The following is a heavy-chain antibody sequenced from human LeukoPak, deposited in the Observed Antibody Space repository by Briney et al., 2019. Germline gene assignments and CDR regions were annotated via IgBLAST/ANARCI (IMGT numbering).Heavy chain of an antibody. D-gene: IGHD3-3*01. V-gene: IGHV4-34*01. CDR2: INHNGGT. J-gene: IGHJ3*02. Sequence: PSETLSLTCAVYGGSFSDYYWSWIRQPPNWSWIRQPPRKGLAWIGEINHNGGTNYNPSLKSRVTISRDVSKNQFSLKLTSVTAADTALYYCARGRPAEAIFGEFTSQRSFVAFDIWAPGTMVTVSS. CDR3: ARGRPAEAIFGEFTSQRSFVAFDI. CDR1: GGSFSDYY.